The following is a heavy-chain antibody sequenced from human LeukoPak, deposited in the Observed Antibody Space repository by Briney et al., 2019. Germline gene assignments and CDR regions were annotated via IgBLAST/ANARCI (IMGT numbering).Heavy chain of an antibody. J-gene: IGHJ5*02. CDR2: IYYSGST. CDR1: GGSISSYY. V-gene: IGHV4-59*08. CDR3: ARNGRTYYYGSGSYYNEPSNWFDP. Sequence: SETLSLTCTVSGGSISSYYWSWIRQPPGKGLEWIGYIYYSGSTNYNPSLKSRVTISVDTSKNQFSLKLSSVTAADTAVYYCARNGRTYYYGSGSYYNEPSNWFDPWGQGTLVTVSS. D-gene: IGHD3-10*01.